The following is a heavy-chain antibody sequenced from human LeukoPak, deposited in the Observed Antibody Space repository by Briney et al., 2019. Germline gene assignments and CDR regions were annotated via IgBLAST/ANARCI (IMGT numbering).Heavy chain of an antibody. D-gene: IGHD6-13*01. J-gene: IGHJ4*02. Sequence: AAKVSCKASGGAFTIYAISWGRQAPGQGLEWMGRIIPIFGTANYAQMFPGRVKTTTDEATTTAYMELSSPRSEDTAVYYCARDSIAAAVHARFLYYWGPRKLVTASS. V-gene: IGHV1-69*05. CDR2: IIPIFGTA. CDR3: ARDSIAAAVHARFLYY. CDR1: GGAFTIYA.